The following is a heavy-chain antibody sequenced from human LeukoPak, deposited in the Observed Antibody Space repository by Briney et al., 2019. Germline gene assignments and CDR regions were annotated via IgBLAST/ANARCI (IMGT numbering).Heavy chain of an antibody. CDR3: ARGSGSYDY. D-gene: IGHD3-10*01. CDR1: GFTFSSYW. CDR2: INQDGTEK. J-gene: IGHJ4*02. Sequence: GGSLRLSCAASGFTFSSYWMNWARQAPGKGLEWVANINQDGTEKYYVDSVKGRFTISRDTAKNSLYLQMNSLRVEDTAVYYCARGSGSYDYWGQGALVTVSS. V-gene: IGHV3-7*01.